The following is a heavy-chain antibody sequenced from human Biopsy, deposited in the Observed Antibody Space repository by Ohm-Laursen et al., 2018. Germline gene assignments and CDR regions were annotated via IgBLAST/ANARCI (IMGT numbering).Heavy chain of an antibody. CDR2: INPDSGVT. J-gene: IGHJ4*02. CDR3: ARGSNDFGGLYFPR. V-gene: IGHV1-2*02. Sequence: ASVKVSCKASGYTFSGYYMHWVRQAPGQGLEWMGWINPDSGVTNYAQKFQGRVTMTRDTSISTAYMELSRLGSDDTAVYYCARGSNDFGGLYFPRWGQGTLLTVSS. CDR1: GYTFSGYY. D-gene: IGHD4-23*01.